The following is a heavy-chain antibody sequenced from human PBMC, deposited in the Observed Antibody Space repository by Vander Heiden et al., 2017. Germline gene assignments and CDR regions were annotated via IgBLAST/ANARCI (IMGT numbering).Heavy chain of an antibody. Sequence: VQVVQSGDEVKKPGASVEVSCQTSGYTFTANYLHWVRQAPGQGLEWMGWISPDSGVTSYAQKFQGRVTLTRDNSISTVYMELRSLRSDDTAVYYCARWGYGDWGQGTLVTVSS. D-gene: IGHD4-17*01. CDR1: GYTFTANY. CDR3: ARWGYGD. V-gene: IGHV1-2*02. J-gene: IGHJ4*02. CDR2: ISPDSGVT.